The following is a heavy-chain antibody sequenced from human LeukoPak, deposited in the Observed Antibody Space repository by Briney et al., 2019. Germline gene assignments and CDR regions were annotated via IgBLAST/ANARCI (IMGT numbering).Heavy chain of an antibody. CDR1: GFTFSNYW. J-gene: IGHJ4*02. V-gene: IGHV3-7*01. CDR3: AREDDWNYEDY. CDR2: IKQDGSEK. D-gene: IGHD1-7*01. Sequence: GGSLRLSCAASGFTFSNYWMSWVRQAPGKGLERVANIKQDGSEKYYVNSVKGRFTISRDNAKNSLYLQMNSLRAADTAIYYCAREDDWNYEDYWGQGTLVTVSS.